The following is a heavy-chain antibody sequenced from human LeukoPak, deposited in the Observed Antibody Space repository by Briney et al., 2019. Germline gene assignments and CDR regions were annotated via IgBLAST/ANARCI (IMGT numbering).Heavy chain of an antibody. J-gene: IGHJ5*02. Sequence: SETLSLTCTVSGGSISSYYWSWIRQPPGKGLEWIGYIYYSGSTNYNPSLKSRVTISVDTPKNQFSLKLSSVTAADTAVYYCARDREGYCSGGSCYGRVYNWFDPWGQGTLVTVSS. D-gene: IGHD2-15*01. CDR2: IYYSGST. CDR1: GGSISSYY. V-gene: IGHV4-59*01. CDR3: ARDREGYCSGGSCYGRVYNWFDP.